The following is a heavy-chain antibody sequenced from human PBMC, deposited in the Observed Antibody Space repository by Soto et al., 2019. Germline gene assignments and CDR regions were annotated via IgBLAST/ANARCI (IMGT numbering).Heavy chain of an antibody. Sequence: GGSLRLSCAASGFTFSSYWMNWVRQAPGKGLEWVANIKQDGSERYYVDSVKGRFTISRDNAKNSLYLRINSLRAEDTAMYYYAGGHALDIWGQGTMVTVSS. CDR1: GFTFSSYW. CDR2: IKQDGSER. V-gene: IGHV3-7*04. J-gene: IGHJ3*02. CDR3: AGGHALDI.